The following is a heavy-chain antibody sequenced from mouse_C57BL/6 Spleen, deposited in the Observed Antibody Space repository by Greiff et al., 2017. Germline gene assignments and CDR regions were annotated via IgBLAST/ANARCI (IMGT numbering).Heavy chain of an antibody. CDR3: TRPGPYYFDY. V-gene: IGHV1-15*01. CDR2: IDPETGGT. Sequence: QVQLQQSGAELVRPGASVTLSCKASGYTFTDYEMHWVKQTTVHGLEWIGAIDPETGGTAYNQKFKGKAILTADKSSSTAYMELRSLTSEDSAVYYCTRPGPYYFDYWGQGTTLTVSS. CDR1: GYTFTDYE. J-gene: IGHJ2*01.